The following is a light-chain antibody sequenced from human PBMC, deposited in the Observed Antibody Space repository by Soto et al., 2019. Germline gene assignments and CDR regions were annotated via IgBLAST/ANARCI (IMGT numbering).Light chain of an antibody. CDR3: QHYNIWPHMLA. CDR1: QSVSSN. CDR2: DTS. J-gene: IGKJ4*01. V-gene: IGKV3-15*01. Sequence: DIVLTQSPATLSTSPGKRATLSCRASQSVSSNLAWYQQKPGQAPRLLIYDTSTRATDIPARFSGSGSGTEFTLTISILQSEYFAVYYCQHYNIWPHMLAFGEGTKVEI.